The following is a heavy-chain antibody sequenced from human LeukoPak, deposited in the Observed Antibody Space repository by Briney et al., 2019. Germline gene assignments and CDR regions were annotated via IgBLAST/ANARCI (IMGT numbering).Heavy chain of an antibody. J-gene: IGHJ6*03. CDR3: ARGELTTVTLRYYYYYMDV. CDR1: GYTFTSYA. Sequence: ASVKVSCKASGYTFTSYAMNWVRQAPGQGLEWMGWINTNTGNPTYAQGFTGRFVFSLDTSVSTAYLQISSLKAEDTAVYYCARGELTTVTLRYYYYYMDVWGKGTTVTVSS. D-gene: IGHD4-17*01. CDR2: INTNTGNP. V-gene: IGHV7-4-1*02.